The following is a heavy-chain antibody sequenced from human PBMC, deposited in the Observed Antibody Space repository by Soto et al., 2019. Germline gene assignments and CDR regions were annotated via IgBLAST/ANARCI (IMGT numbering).Heavy chain of an antibody. J-gene: IGHJ5*02. V-gene: IGHV3-33*01. CDR1: GFLFSSYN. CDR2: IWYDGKNQ. D-gene: IGHD2-2*01. CDR3: ARDGGSGEPAGRSNSFDP. Sequence: QVQLVESGGGVVQPGGSLRLSCATSGFLFSSYNMHWLRQAPDKGLEWLAVIWYDGKNQYYGDSLKGRLTISRDNSKNTLYRQMASLRVEDTAVYYCARDGGSGEPAGRSNSFDPWGQGALGTVSS.